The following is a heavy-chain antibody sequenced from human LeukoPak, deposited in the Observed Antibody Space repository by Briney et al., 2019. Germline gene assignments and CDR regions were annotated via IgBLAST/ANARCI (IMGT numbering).Heavy chain of an antibody. J-gene: IGHJ6*02. CDR1: GFTFSSHA. CDR2: ISYDGGKE. D-gene: IGHD2-21*02. CDR3: ARHKERYCGGDCYGGYYGMDV. V-gene: IGHV3-30*04. Sequence: GKSLRLSCAASGFTFSSHAMHWVRQAPGKGLDWVAVISYDGGKEYYADSVKGRFTISRDKSKNTLYLQMNSLRAEDTALYYCARHKERYCGGDCYGGYYGMDVWGQGTTVTVSS.